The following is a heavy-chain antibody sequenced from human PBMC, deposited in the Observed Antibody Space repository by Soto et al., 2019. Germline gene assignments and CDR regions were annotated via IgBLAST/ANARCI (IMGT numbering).Heavy chain of an antibody. D-gene: IGHD1-26*01. CDR1: GFTFSNYA. V-gene: IGHV3-23*01. Sequence: PGGSLRLSCAASGFTFSNYAINWVRQSPGKGLEWVSVISGSVGSTYYADSVKGRFTITRDNSKNTLYLQMNTLRDEDTAVYYCARGGAMGVDYWGQGTLVTVSS. CDR3: ARGGAMGVDY. J-gene: IGHJ4*02. CDR2: ISGSVGST.